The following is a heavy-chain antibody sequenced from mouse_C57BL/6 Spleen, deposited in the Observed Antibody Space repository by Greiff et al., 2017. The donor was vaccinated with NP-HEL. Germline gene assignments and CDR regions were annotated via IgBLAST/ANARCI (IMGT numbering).Heavy chain of an antibody. V-gene: IGHV1-20*01. Sequence: EVQLQQSGPELVKPGDSVKISCKASGYSFTGYFMNWVMQSHGKSLEWIGRINPYNGDTFYNQKFKGKATLTVDKSSSTAHMELRRLTSEDSAVYYCARGGITTVVATRNAMDYWGQGTSVTVSS. CDR2: INPYNGDT. CDR1: GYSFTGYF. D-gene: IGHD1-1*01. CDR3: ARGGITTVVATRNAMDY. J-gene: IGHJ4*01.